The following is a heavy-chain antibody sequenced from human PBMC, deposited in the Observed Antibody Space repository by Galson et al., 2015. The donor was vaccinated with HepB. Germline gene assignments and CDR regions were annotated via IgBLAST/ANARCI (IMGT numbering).Heavy chain of an antibody. D-gene: IGHD2-2*03. CDR1: GFTFSSYG. CDR2: IWYDGSNK. Sequence: SLRLSCAASGFTFSSYGMHWVRQAPGKGLEWVAVIWYDGSNKYYADSVKGRFTISRDNSKNTLYLQMNSLRAEDTAVYYCAREGPFGYCSSTSCRGVAFDIWGQGTMVTVSS. CDR3: AREGPFGYCSSTSCRGVAFDI. V-gene: IGHV3-33*01. J-gene: IGHJ3*02.